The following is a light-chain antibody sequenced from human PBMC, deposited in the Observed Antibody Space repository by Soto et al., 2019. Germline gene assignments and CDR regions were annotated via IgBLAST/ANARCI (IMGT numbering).Light chain of an antibody. CDR3: SSYASRNTLYV. CDR2: EVS. Sequence: QSVLTQPASVSGSPGQSMTISCTGTSSDVGGYTYVSWYQQHPGKAPKLMIFEVSNRPSGVSNRFSGSKSGNTASLTISGLQAEDEADYYCSSYASRNTLYVFGTGTKVTVL. V-gene: IGLV2-14*01. J-gene: IGLJ1*01. CDR1: SSDVGGYTY.